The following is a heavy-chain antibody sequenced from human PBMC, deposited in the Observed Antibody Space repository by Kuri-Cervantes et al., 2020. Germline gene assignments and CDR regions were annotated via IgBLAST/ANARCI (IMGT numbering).Heavy chain of an antibody. CDR1: GFTFSGHS. CDR3: ARVTGGVRKLDY. CDR2: ISRSGTTI. Sequence: GESLKISCAASGFTFSGHSMNWVRQAPGKGLEWVSYISRSGTTIYYADSVKGRFTISRDNAKSTLYLQMNSLRAEDTAVYYCARVTGGVRKLDYWGQGTLVTVSS. D-gene: IGHD3-16*01. J-gene: IGHJ4*02. V-gene: IGHV3-48*04.